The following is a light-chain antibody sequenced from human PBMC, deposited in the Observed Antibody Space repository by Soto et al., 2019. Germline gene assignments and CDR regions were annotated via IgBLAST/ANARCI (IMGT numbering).Light chain of an antibody. CDR3: QQYYYYPLP. V-gene: IGKV1-8*01. Sequence: AIRMTQSPSSFSASTGDRVTITCRASQGISSYLAWYQQKPGKAPKLLIYAASTLQSGVPSRFSGSGSGTDFPLTISCLPSEYFATYYYQQYYYYPLPVGGGTKVVNK. J-gene: IGKJ4*01. CDR2: AAS. CDR1: QGISSY.